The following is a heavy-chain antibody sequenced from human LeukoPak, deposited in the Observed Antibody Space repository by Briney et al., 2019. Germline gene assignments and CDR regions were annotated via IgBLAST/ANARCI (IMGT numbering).Heavy chain of an antibody. J-gene: IGHJ4*02. Sequence: SETLSLTCAVYGGSFSGYYWSWIRQPAGKGLEWIGRIVPSGSTNYNPSLKSRVTMSVDTSKNQFSLKLNSVTAADTAVYYCAKEGAAPGPDFDYWGQGTLVIVSS. CDR1: GGSFSGYY. CDR3: AKEGAAPGPDFDY. D-gene: IGHD6-13*01. V-gene: IGHV4-4*07. CDR2: IVPSGST.